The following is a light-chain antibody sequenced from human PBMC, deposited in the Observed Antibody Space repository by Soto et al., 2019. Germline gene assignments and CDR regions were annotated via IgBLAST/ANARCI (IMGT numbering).Light chain of an antibody. J-gene: IGKJ1*01. CDR3: QQYNNCPWT. CDR2: GAS. CDR1: QSVSSN. V-gene: IGKV3-15*01. Sequence: EIVMTQSPATLSVSPGERATLSCRASQSVSSNLAWYQQKPGQAPRLLIYGASNRATGIPARFSGSGSGTEFTLTISSLQSEDFAVYYCQQYNNCPWTFGQGTKVEIK.